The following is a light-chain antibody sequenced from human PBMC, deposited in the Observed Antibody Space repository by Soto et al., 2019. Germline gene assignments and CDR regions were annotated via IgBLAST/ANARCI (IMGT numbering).Light chain of an antibody. V-gene: IGKV3-20*01. J-gene: IGKJ1*01. CDR1: QSVISTY. Sequence: EIVLTQFPGTLSFYPGERATLSWRASQSVISTYLAWYQQKPGQAPRLLIYDASNRATGIPARFSGSGSGTDFTLTISRLEPEDFAVYYCQKYGSSLWTFGQGTKVDIK. CDR3: QKYGSSLWT. CDR2: DAS.